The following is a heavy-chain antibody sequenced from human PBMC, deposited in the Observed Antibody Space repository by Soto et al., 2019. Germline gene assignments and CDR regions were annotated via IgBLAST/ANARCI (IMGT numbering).Heavy chain of an antibody. CDR1: GGSISSGGYY. CDR3: ARDRATYDDFWSGQPDAFDI. CDR2: IYYSGLT. V-gene: IGHV4-31*03. J-gene: IGHJ3*02. Sequence: QVQLQESGRGLVKPSQTLSLGCTVSGGSISSGGYYWSWIRQHPGKGQEWIGYIYYSGLTYYNPYLQSRVNISLDTSKNQFSLKLSSVTAADTAVHYCARDRATYDDFWSGQPDAFDIWGQGTMVTVSS. D-gene: IGHD3-3*01.